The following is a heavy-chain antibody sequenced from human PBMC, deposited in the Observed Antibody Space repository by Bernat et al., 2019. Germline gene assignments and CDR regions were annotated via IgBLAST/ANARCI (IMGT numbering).Heavy chain of an antibody. J-gene: IGHJ6*02. D-gene: IGHD2-2*01. Sequence: QLQLQESGSGLVKPSQTLSLTCAVSGGSISSGGYSWSWIRQPPGKGLEWIGYIYYSGSTYYNPSLKSRVTISVDTSKNQFSLKLSSVTAADTAVYYCARDRRGYASHYYYYGMDVWGQGTTVTVSS. CDR3: ARDRRGYASHYYYYGMDV. V-gene: IGHV4-30-2*05. CDR2: IYYSGST. CDR1: GGSISSGGYS.